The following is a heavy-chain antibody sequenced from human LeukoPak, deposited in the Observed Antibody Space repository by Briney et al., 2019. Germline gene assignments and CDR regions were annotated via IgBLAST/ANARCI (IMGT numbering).Heavy chain of an antibody. Sequence: GGSLRLSCAASGFSFSRYWMHWVRQAPGKGLVWVSRINSDGSSTTYADSVKGRFTISRDNAKNSLYLQMNSLRAEDTAVYYCARDRRGYSGYALKYYFDYWGQGTLVTVSS. V-gene: IGHV3-74*01. J-gene: IGHJ4*02. D-gene: IGHD5-12*01. CDR3: ARDRRGYSGYALKYYFDY. CDR2: INSDGSST. CDR1: GFSFSRYW.